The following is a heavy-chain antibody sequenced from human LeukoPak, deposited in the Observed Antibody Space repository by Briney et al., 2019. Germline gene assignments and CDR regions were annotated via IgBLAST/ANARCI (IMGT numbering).Heavy chain of an antibody. CDR3: AIVRVTMVRGILDYYYYMDV. D-gene: IGHD3-10*01. V-gene: IGHV1-24*01. J-gene: IGHJ6*03. CDR1: GYTLTELS. CDR2: FDPEDGET. Sequence: ASVKVSCKVSGYTLTELSMHWVRQAPGKGLEWMGGFDPEDGETIYAQKFQGRVTMTEDTSTDTAYMELSSLRSEDTAVYYCAIVRVTMVRGILDYYYYMDVWGKGTAVTTSS.